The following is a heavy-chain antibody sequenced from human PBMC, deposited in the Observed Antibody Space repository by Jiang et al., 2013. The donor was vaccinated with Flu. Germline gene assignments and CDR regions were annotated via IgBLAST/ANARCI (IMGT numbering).Heavy chain of an antibody. CDR1: GGSISSSSYY. Sequence: SGSGLVKPSETLSLTCTVSGGSISSSSYYWGWIRQPPGKGLEWIGSIYYSGSTYYNPSLKSRVTISVDTSKNQFSLKLSSVTAADTAVYYCARLLRESSSWYYFDYWGQGTLVTVSS. CDR3: ARLLRESSSWYYFDY. J-gene: IGHJ4*02. V-gene: IGHV4-39*07. D-gene: IGHD6-13*01. CDR2: IYYSGST.